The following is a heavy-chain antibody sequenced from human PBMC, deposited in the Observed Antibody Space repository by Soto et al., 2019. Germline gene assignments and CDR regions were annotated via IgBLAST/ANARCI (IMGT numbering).Heavy chain of an antibody. J-gene: IGHJ4*02. CDR3: ARANYGSGNGYFDY. CDR2: ISYDGSNK. D-gene: IGHD3-10*01. CDR1: GFTFSSYA. Sequence: QVPLVESGGGVVQPGRSLRLSCAASGFTFSSYAMHWVRQAPGKGLEWVAVISYDGSNKYYADSVKGRFTISRDNSKNTLYLQMNSLRAEDTAVYYCARANYGSGNGYFDYWGQGTLVTVSS. V-gene: IGHV3-30-3*01.